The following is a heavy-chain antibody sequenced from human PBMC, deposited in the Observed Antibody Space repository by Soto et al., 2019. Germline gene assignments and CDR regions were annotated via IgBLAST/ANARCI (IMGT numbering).Heavy chain of an antibody. CDR2: ISYDGSNK. Sequence: GGSLRLSCAASGFTFISYAMHWVLQAPCKGLEWVAVISYDGSNKYYADSVKGRFTISRDNSKNTLYLQMNSLRAEDTAVYYCAREPRAGMATTLGNYWGKGTPVTVAS. CDR1: GFTFISYA. CDR3: AREPRAGMATTLGNY. D-gene: IGHD1-1*01. J-gene: IGHJ4*02. V-gene: IGHV3-30-3*01.